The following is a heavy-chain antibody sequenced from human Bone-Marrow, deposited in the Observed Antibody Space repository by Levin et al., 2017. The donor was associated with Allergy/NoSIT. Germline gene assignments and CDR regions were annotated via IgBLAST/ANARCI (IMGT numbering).Heavy chain of an antibody. CDR3: ARDRNDILTGLPPSLGY. D-gene: IGHD3-9*01. Sequence: ASVKVSCKASGGTFSSYAISWVRQAPGQGLEWMGGIIPIFGTANYAQKFQGRVTITADESTSTAYMELSSLRSEDTAVYYCARDRNDILTGLPPSLGYWGQGTLVTVSS. CDR1: GGTFSSYA. V-gene: IGHV1-69*13. CDR2: IIPIFGTA. J-gene: IGHJ4*02.